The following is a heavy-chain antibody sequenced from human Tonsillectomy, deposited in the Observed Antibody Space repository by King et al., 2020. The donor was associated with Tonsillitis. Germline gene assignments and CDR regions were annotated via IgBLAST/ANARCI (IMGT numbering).Heavy chain of an antibody. D-gene: IGHD3-3*01. Sequence: QLVQSGAEVKKPGSSVKVSCKASGGTFSSYAISWVRQAPGQGLEWMGGIIPIFGTANYAQKFQGRVTITADESTSTAYMELSSRRSEDTAGYYCAREAGITIFGVVLYYFDYWGQGTLVTVSS. J-gene: IGHJ4*02. V-gene: IGHV1-69*12. CDR2: IIPIFGTA. CDR3: AREAGITIFGVVLYYFDY. CDR1: GGTFSSYA.